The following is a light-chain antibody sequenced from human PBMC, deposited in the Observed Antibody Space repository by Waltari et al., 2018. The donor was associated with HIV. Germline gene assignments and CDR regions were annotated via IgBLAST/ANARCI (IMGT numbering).Light chain of an antibody. CDR2: QDI. J-gene: IGLJ1*01. CDR1: KLGDQH. Sequence: SYELTKPPSVSVSPGPTATITCSGDKLGDQHVFWYQQKQGQSPVLVISQDIKRPSGIPERFSGSNSGNTATLTISGTQAMDEADYYCQAWDSSTAVFGTGTKVTVL. V-gene: IGLV3-1*01. CDR3: QAWDSSTAV.